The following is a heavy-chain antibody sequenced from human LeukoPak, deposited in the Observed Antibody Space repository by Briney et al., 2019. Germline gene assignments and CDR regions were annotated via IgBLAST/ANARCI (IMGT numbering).Heavy chain of an antibody. CDR2: IIPIFGTA. CDR1: GGTFSSYA. D-gene: IGHD6-6*01. Sequence: SVKVSCRASGGTFSSYAISWVRQAPGQGLEWMGGIIPIFGTANYAQKFQGRVTITADESTSTAYMELSSLRSEDTAVYYCARTVVYSTSSPYYYGMDVWGQGTTVTVSS. V-gene: IGHV1-69*13. CDR3: ARTVVYSTSSPYYYGMDV. J-gene: IGHJ6*02.